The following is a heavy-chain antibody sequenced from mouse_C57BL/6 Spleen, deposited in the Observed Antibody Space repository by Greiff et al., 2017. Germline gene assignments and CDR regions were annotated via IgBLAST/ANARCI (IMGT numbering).Heavy chain of an antibody. CDR2: IDPSGSET. CDR3: ARGAQAPWFAT. Sequence: QVQLQQSGAELVRPGSSVKLSCKASGYTFTSYWLHWVKQRPIQGLEWIGNIDPSGSETHYNQKFKDKATLTVYKSSSTAYMQLSSLTSEDSAFYCCARGAQAPWFATWGQGTLVTVSA. J-gene: IGHJ3*01. D-gene: IGHD3-2*02. CDR1: GYTFTSYW. V-gene: IGHV1-52*01.